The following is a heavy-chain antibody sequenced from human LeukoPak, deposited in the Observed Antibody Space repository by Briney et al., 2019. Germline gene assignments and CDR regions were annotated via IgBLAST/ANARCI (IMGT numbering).Heavy chain of an antibody. CDR2: IKSKTDGGTT. Sequence: PGGSPRLSCAASGFTFSSYAMSWVRQAPGKGLEWVGRIKSKTDGGTTDYAAPVKGRFTISRDDSKNTLYLQMNSLKTEDTAVYYCTTDDGYGSLDYWGQGTLVTVSS. CDR1: GFTFSSYA. V-gene: IGHV3-15*01. CDR3: TTDDGYGSLDY. D-gene: IGHD5-24*01. J-gene: IGHJ4*02.